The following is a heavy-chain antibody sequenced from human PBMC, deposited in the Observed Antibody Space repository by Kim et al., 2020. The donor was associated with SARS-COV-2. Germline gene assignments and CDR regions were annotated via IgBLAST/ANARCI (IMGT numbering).Heavy chain of an antibody. D-gene: IGHD3-22*01. CDR3: ARSHYYDSSGYYSPSDY. Sequence: ASVKVSCKASGYTFTSYYMHWVRQAPGQGLEWMGIINPSGGSTSYAQKFQGRVTMTRDTSTSTVYMELSSLRSEDTAVYYCARSHYYDSSGYYSPSDYWGQGTLVTVSS. CDR1: GYTFTSYY. V-gene: IGHV1-46*01. CDR2: INPSGGST. J-gene: IGHJ4*02.